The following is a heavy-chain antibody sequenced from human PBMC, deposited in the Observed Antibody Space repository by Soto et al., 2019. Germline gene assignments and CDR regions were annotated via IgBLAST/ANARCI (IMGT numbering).Heavy chain of an antibody. J-gene: IGHJ6*03. V-gene: IGHV4-34*01. CDR2: INHSGST. CDR1: GGSFSGYY. Sequence: PSETLSLTCAVYGGSFSGYYWSWIRQPPGKGLEWIGEINHSGSTNYNPSLKSRVTISVDTSKNQFSLKLSSVTAADTAVYYCARFPPNYYYYMDVWGKGTTVTVSS. CDR3: ARFPPNYYYYMDV.